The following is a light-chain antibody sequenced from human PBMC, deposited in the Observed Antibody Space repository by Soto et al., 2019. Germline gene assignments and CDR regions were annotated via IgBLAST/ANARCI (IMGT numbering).Light chain of an antibody. CDR2: SNN. CDR3: GAWDDSLSGPA. CDR1: SSNIGSNY. J-gene: IGLJ2*01. V-gene: IGLV1-47*02. Sequence: QSVLTQPPSASGTPGQRVTISCSGSSSNIGSNYVYWYQQLPGTAPKLLIYSNNQRPSGVPDRFSGSKSGTSASLAISGLWSEDEADYYCGAWDDSLSGPAFGGGTKLTVL.